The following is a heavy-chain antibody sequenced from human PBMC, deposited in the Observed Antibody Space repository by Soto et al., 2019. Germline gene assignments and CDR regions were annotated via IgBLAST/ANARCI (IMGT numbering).Heavy chain of an antibody. CDR1: GGTFSSYA. V-gene: IGHV1-69*06. D-gene: IGHD1-26*01. J-gene: IGHJ4*02. Sequence: GASVKVSCKASGGTFSSYAISWVRQAPGQGLEWMGGIIPIFGTANYAQKFQGRVTITADKSTSTAYMELSSLRSEDTAVYYCARGEDELRYFDYWGQGTLVTVSS. CDR3: ARGEDELRYFDY. CDR2: IIPIFGTA.